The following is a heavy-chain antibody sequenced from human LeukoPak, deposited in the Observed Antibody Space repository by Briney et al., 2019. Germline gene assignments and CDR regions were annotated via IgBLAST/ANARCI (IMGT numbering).Heavy chain of an antibody. Sequence: SETLSLTCTVSGGSISSYYWSWIRQPAGKGLEWIGRIYTSGSTNYNPSLKSRVTISVDKSKNQFSLKLSSVTAADTAVYYCAREAHSSSFDSPWWYFDLWGRGTLVTVSS. D-gene: IGHD6-6*01. CDR1: GGSISSYY. J-gene: IGHJ2*01. CDR3: AREAHSSSFDSPWWYFDL. CDR2: IYTSGST. V-gene: IGHV4-4*07.